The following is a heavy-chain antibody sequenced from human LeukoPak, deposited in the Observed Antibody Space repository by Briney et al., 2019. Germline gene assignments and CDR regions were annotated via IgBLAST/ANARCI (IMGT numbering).Heavy chain of an antibody. CDR2: VSSTSIYT. V-gene: IGHV3-11*06. Sequence: KPGGSLRLSCAASGFTFSDCYMTWIRQAPGEGLQWVSYVSSTSIYTNYADSVKGRITISRDNAKNSLSLQMNSLRAEDTAVYYCARDRWFDPWGQGTLVTVSS. J-gene: IGHJ5*02. CDR3: ARDRWFDP. CDR1: GFTFSDCY.